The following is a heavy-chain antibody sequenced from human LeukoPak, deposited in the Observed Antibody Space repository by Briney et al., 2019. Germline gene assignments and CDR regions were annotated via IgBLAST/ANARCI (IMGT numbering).Heavy chain of an antibody. CDR2: IRYDGSNK. J-gene: IGHJ1*01. CDR3: AKDSSPYYYDSSGYYSVAYFQH. V-gene: IGHV3-30*02. Sequence: TGGSLRLSCAASGFTFGSYGMHWVRQAPGKGLEWVAFIRYDGSNKYYADSVKGRFTISRDNSKNTLYLQMNSLRAEDTAVYYCAKDSSPYYYDSSGYYSVAYFQHWGQGTLVTVSS. D-gene: IGHD3-22*01. CDR1: GFTFGSYG.